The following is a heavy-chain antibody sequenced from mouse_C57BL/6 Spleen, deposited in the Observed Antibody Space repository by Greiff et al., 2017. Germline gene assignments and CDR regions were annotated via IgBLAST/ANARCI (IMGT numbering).Heavy chain of an antibody. J-gene: IGHJ2*01. CDR2: IDPENGDT. CDR1: GFNIKDDY. Sequence: EVQLQQSGAELVRPGASVKLSCTASGFNIKDDYMHWVKQRPEQGLEWIGWIDPENGDTEYASKFQGKATITADTSSNTASLQLSSLTSEDTAVYYCTTYHDYFDYWGQGTTLTVSS. CDR3: TTYHDYFDY. V-gene: IGHV14-4*01.